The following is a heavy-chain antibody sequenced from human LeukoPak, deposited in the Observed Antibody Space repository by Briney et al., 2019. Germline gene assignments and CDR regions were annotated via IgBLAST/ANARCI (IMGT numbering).Heavy chain of an antibody. D-gene: IGHD1-14*01. V-gene: IGHV4-31*03. CDR2: ISYSGRT. CDR1: GGSIGSGDYF. Sequence: PSQTLSLTCTVSGGSIGSGDYFWTWIRQRPGKGLEWIGYISYSGRTYYTPSLESRVTISLDTSKNQFSLKLSSVTAADTAVYYCARGQPFDYWGQGTLVTVSS. CDR3: ARGQPFDY. J-gene: IGHJ4*02.